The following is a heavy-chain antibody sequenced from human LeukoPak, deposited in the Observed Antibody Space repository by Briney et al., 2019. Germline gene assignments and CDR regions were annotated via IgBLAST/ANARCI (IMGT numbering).Heavy chain of an antibody. J-gene: IGHJ4*02. V-gene: IGHV3-11*06. Sequence: GGSLRLSCAASGFTFSDYYITWIRQAPGKGLEWVSYISSSNSYTNYADSVKGRFTISRDNTRNSLYLQVNSLRAEDTAVYYCARGLPYSSSPLEYWGREPWSPSPQ. D-gene: IGHD6-13*01. CDR2: ISSSNSYT. CDR3: ARGLPYSSSPLEY. CDR1: GFTFSDYY.